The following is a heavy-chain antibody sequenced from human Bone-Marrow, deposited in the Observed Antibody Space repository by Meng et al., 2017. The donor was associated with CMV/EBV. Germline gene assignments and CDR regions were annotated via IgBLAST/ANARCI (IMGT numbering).Heavy chain of an antibody. Sequence: GESLKISCVASGFTFSSYAMSWVRQAPGKGLEWVSVIYSGGSSTYYADSVKGRFTISRDNSKNTLYLQMNSLRAEDTAVYYCAKQAYCGGDCPDYWGQGTLVTVSS. V-gene: IGHV3-23*03. CDR2: IYSGGSST. CDR1: GFTFSSYA. CDR3: AKQAYCGGDCPDY. J-gene: IGHJ4*02. D-gene: IGHD2-21*01.